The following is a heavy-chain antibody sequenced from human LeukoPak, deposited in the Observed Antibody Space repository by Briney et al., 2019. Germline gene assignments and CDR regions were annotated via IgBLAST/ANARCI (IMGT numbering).Heavy chain of an antibody. D-gene: IGHD6-19*01. Sequence: SETLSLTCAVYGGSFSGYYWSWIRQPPGKGLEWIGEINHSGSTNYNPSLKSRVTISVDASKNQFSLKLSSVTAADTAVYYCARGKVAGTYDFDYWGQGTLVTVSS. V-gene: IGHV4-34*01. CDR3: ARGKVAGTYDFDY. CDR2: INHSGST. J-gene: IGHJ4*02. CDR1: GGSFSGYY.